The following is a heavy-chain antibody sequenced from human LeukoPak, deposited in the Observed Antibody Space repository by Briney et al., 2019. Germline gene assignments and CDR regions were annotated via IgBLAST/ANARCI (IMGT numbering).Heavy chain of an antibody. CDR1: GGTFSSYA. V-gene: IGHV1-69*05. J-gene: IGHJ4*02. CDR3: ASAGSGKPFDY. D-gene: IGHD3-10*01. Sequence: ASVKVSCKASGGTFSSYAISWVRQAPGQGLEWMGRIIPIFGTANYAQKFQGRVTITTDESTSTAYMELSSLRSEDTAVYYCASAGSGKPFDYWGQGTLVTVSS. CDR2: IIPIFGTA.